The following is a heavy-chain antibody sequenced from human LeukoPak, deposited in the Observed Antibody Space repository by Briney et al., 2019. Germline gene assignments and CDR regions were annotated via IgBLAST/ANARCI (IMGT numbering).Heavy chain of an antibody. J-gene: IGHJ3*02. CDR3: ARAFYSGSWGNAFDI. Sequence: PSETLSLTCTVSGGSISSGSYYWSWIRQPAGKGLEWIGRIYTSGSTNYNPSLKSRVTISVDTSKNQFSLKLSSVTAADTAVFYCARAFYSGSWGNAFDIWGQGTMVTVSS. V-gene: IGHV4-61*02. CDR1: GGSISSGSYY. D-gene: IGHD1-26*01. CDR2: IYTSGST.